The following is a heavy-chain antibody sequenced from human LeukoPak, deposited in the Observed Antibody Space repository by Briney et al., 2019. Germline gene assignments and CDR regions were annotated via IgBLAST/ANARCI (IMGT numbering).Heavy chain of an antibody. CDR3: ARDLRRSSMDV. J-gene: IGHJ6*03. V-gene: IGHV3-30*03. CDR1: GFTFSNYG. D-gene: IGHD6-13*01. CDR2: TSYDGGNK. Sequence: PGRSLRLSCAASGFTFSNYGMHWVRQAPGKGLEWVAVTSYDGGNKKYADSVKGRFTISRDNSKNTLYLQMNSLRAEDTAVYYCARDLRRSSMDVWGKGTTVTVSS.